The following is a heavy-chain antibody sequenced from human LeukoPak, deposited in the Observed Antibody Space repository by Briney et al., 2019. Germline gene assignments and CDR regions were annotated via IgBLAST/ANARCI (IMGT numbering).Heavy chain of an antibody. CDR3: ARDRYYYDSSGYTGGDWFDP. V-gene: IGHV4-4*07. Sequence: SETLSLTCTVSGGSISSYYWSWIRPPAGKGLEWIGRIYTSGSTNYNPSLKSRVTMSVDTSKNQFSLKLSSVTAADTAVYYCARDRYYYDSSGYTGGDWFDPWGQGTLVTVSS. CDR1: GGSISSYY. CDR2: IYTSGST. J-gene: IGHJ5*02. D-gene: IGHD3-22*01.